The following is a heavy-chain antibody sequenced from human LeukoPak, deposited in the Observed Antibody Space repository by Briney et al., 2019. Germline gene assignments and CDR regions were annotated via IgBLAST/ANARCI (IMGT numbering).Heavy chain of an antibody. Sequence: ASVKVSCKASGYTFKNYGISWVRQAPGQGLEWMGWISAYNGYTKYAQKVQGRVTMTTDTSTSTAYMELRSPRSDDTAVYYCARGAVNRYNWNDDNYYYYYMDVWGKGTTVIISS. J-gene: IGHJ6*03. CDR1: GYTFKNYG. D-gene: IGHD1-1*01. CDR2: ISAYNGYT. CDR3: ARGAVNRYNWNDDNYYYYYMDV. V-gene: IGHV1-18*01.